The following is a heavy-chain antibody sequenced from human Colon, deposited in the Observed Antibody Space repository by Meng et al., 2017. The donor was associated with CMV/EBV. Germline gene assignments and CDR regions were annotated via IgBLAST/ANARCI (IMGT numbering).Heavy chain of an antibody. Sequence: LSCAASGFPFSDYYLSWIRQAPGKGLEWISYMSGSGSTIYHADSVKGRFTISRDNAKNSLYLQMNSLRAEDTAVYYCARVSYSSIGFWGQGTLVTVSS. CDR3: ARVSYSSIGF. CDR1: GFPFSDYY. V-gene: IGHV3-11*01. D-gene: IGHD6-13*01. CDR2: MSGSGSTI. J-gene: IGHJ4*02.